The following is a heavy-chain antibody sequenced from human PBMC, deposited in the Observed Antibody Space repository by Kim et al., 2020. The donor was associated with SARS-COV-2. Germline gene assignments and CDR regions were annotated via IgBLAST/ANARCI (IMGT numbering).Heavy chain of an antibody. CDR2: IYYSGST. V-gene: IGHV4-31*03. D-gene: IGHD1-1*01. Sequence: SETLSLTCTVSGGSISSGGYYWSWIRQHPGKGLEWIGYIYYSGSTYYNPSLKSRVTISVDTSKNQFSLKLSSVTAADTAMYYCARAGTGHYYYYGMDVWGQGTTVTVSS. CDR3: ARAGTGHYYYYGMDV. J-gene: IGHJ6*02. CDR1: GGSISSGGYY.